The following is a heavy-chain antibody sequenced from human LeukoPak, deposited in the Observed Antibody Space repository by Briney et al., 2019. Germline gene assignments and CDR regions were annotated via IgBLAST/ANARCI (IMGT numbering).Heavy chain of an antibody. Sequence: SETLSLACTVSGGSISNYYMNWIRQPPGKGLEWIGYIYYSGSTKYNPSLNSRVTISLNTSKNQFSLKLRSVTAADTAVYYCARIGNYYFDYWGQGTLVTVSS. CDR3: ARIGNYYFDY. CDR1: GGSISNYY. CDR2: IYYSGST. J-gene: IGHJ4*02. V-gene: IGHV4-59*01. D-gene: IGHD1-1*01.